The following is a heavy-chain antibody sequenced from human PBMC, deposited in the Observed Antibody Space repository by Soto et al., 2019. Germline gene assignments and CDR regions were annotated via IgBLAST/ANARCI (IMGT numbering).Heavy chain of an antibody. Sequence: QLQLQESGPGLVQPLETLSLTCSVSGVSISSSTYFWGWIRQPPGKGLEWLGTIYYSGSTYYNPSLRSRVSISVDTSQKQISLEVNSLAAAAAALYFCARNICYYEGHWFDPWGQGTLVTVSS. CDR1: GVSISSSTYF. CDR3: ARNICYYEGHWFDP. J-gene: IGHJ5*02. D-gene: IGHD3-22*01. CDR2: IYYSGST. V-gene: IGHV4-39*01.